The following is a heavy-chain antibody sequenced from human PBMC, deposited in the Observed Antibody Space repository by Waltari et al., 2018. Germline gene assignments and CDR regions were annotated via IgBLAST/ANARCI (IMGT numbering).Heavy chain of an antibody. V-gene: IGHV4-59*01. CDR1: GGSISSYY. D-gene: IGHD6-19*01. Sequence: QVQLQESGPGLVKPSETLSLTCTVPGGSISSYYWSWIRQPPGKGLEWIGYIYYRGSTSYNSAVKCRVTISVDTSKNQCSLKLSSVTAADTAVYYCARDRTSSGWPLDYWGQGTLVTVSS. CDR3: ARDRTSSGWPLDY. CDR2: IYYRGST. J-gene: IGHJ4*02.